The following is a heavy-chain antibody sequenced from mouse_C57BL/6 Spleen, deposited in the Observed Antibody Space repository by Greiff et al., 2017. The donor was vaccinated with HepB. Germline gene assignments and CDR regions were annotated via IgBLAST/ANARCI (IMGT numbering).Heavy chain of an antibody. V-gene: IGHV1-42*01. CDR1: GYSFTGYY. CDR2: INPSTGGT. D-gene: IGHD1-1*01. Sequence: EVQLQQSGPELVKPGASVKISCKASGYSFTGYYMNWVKQSPEKSLEWIGEINPSTGGTTYNQKFKAKATLTVDKSSSTAYMQLKSLTSEDSAVYYCARGGDYYGSSRYFDVWGTGTTVTVSS. J-gene: IGHJ1*03. CDR3: ARGGDYYGSSRYFDV.